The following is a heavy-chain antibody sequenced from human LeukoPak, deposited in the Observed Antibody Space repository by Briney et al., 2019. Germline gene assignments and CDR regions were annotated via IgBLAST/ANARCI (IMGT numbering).Heavy chain of an antibody. CDR1: GYTFTSYG. Sequence: ASVKVSCKASGYTFTSYGISWVRQAPGQGLEWMGWISAYNGNTNYAQKLQGRVTMTTDTSTSTAYMELRSLRSDDTAVYYCAKGGRGYSYGSLGPFDYWGQGTLVTVSS. CDR3: AKGGRGYSYGSLGPFDY. J-gene: IGHJ4*02. D-gene: IGHD5-18*01. V-gene: IGHV1-18*01. CDR2: ISAYNGNT.